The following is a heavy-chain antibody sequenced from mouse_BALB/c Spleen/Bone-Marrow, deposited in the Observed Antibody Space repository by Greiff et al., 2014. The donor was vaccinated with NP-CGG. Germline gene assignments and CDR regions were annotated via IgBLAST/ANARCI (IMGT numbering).Heavy chain of an antibody. Sequence: DVHLVESGGGLVQPGGSLRLSCTTSGFTFTDYFMTWVRQPPGKALERLGFIRNKPNGYTTEYNPSVKGRFTISRDNSQGILYLQMNTLRAEDSAIYYCARDYSGYFDFWGQGTTLTVSS. J-gene: IGHJ2*01. CDR1: GFTFTDYF. CDR3: ARDYSGYFDF. CDR2: IRNKPNGYTT. V-gene: IGHV7-3*02. D-gene: IGHD5-1*01.